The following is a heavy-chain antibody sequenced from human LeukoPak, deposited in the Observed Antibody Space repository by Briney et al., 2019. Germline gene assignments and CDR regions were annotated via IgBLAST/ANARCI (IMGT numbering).Heavy chain of an antibody. CDR1: GFTFSSYA. V-gene: IGHV3-23*01. Sequence: PGGSLRLSCAASGFTFSSYAMSWVRQAPGKGLEWVSAISGSGGSTYYADSVKGRFTISRDNSKNMLYLQMNSLRAEDTAVYYCAKAGEVKYSGWLDYWGQGPLVTVSS. CDR3: AKAGEVKYSGWLDY. CDR2: ISGSGGST. D-gene: IGHD6-19*01. J-gene: IGHJ4*02.